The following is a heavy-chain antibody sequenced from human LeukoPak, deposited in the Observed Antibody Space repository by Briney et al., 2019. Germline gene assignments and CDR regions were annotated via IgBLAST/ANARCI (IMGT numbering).Heavy chain of an antibody. Sequence: PGGSLRLSCVASGFTFTDRWMSWVRQIPGKGLEWVANIKEDGSETYYVDSVRGRFTISRDDATNSLYLQMNYLRAEDTAVYYCASHDVGAAYYFDYWGQGTLVTVSP. V-gene: IGHV3-7*01. CDR3: ASHDVGAAYYFDY. J-gene: IGHJ4*02. CDR2: IKEDGSET. CDR1: GFTFTDRW. D-gene: IGHD1-26*01.